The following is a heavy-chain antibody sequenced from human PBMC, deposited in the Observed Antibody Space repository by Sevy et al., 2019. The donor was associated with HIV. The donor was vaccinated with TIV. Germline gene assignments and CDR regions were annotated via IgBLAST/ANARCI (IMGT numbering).Heavy chain of an antibody. CDR3: ARDHPSIAPFDY. V-gene: IGHV3-7*03. J-gene: IGHJ4*02. D-gene: IGHD3-3*02. CDR1: GFTFSNFW. CDR2: IKQDGSEN. Sequence: GGSLRLSCAASGFTFSNFWMSWVRQAPGKGLEFVANIKQDGSENFYADSVKGRFTISRDNAKNSLFLQMNNLRVEETAVYYCARDHPSIAPFDYWGQGTLVTVSS.